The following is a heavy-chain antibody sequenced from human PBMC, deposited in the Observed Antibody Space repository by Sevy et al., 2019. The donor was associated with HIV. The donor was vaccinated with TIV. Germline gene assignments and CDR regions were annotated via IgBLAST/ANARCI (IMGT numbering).Heavy chain of an antibody. V-gene: IGHV3-23*01. CDR2: LSFGCGEI. CDR1: GFTFSKYS. CDR3: AREGCTKPHDY. Sequence: GKSLKISCAASGFTFSKYSMSWFRQPPGKGLEWVSTLSFGCGEINYADSVKGRFTISRDNSKSSVYLQMNNLRPEDTAVYYCAREGCTKPHDYWGQGTPVTVSS. D-gene: IGHD2-8*01. J-gene: IGHJ4*02.